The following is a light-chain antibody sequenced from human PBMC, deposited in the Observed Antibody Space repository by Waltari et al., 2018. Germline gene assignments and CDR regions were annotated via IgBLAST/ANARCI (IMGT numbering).Light chain of an antibody. Sequence: IVMTQSPGTLSVSPGERATLSCRASQSVSSSVAWYQQKPGQAPRLLIYGASTRATGVPARFSGSGSGTEFTLTISSLQSEDFAVFYCQQYNDWPQTFGQGTRVEI. J-gene: IGKJ1*01. CDR2: GAS. CDR3: QQYNDWPQT. V-gene: IGKV3-15*01. CDR1: QSVSSS.